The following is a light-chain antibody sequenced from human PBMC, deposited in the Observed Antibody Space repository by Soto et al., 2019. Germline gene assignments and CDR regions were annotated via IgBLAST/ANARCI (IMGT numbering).Light chain of an antibody. CDR2: DAS. CDR3: QQRSNWPLT. V-gene: IGKV3-11*01. CDR1: QSVSSY. J-gene: IGKJ3*01. Sequence: EIVLTQSPATLSLSPGERATLSCRASQSVSSYLAWYQQNPGQAPRLLIYDASNRATGIPARFSGSGSGTDFNHTISSLVHEDFAVYYCQQRSNWPLTFGPGTKVDIK.